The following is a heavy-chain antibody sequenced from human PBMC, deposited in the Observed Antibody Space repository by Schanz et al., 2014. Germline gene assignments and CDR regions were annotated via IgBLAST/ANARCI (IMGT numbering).Heavy chain of an antibody. D-gene: IGHD2-8*02. V-gene: IGHV4-34*01. J-gene: IGHJ6*02. CDR3: ARDSLRGATGGYGMDV. CDR2: IYHSGNT. CDR1: GGSFSGYY. Sequence: QVQLQQWGAGLLKPSETLSLTCAVYGGSFSGYYWSWIRQPPGKGLEWIGEIYHSGNTNYNASLKSRVTISVDKSKNRFSLKVRSVTAADTAVYYCARDSLRGATGGYGMDVWGQGTTVTVSS.